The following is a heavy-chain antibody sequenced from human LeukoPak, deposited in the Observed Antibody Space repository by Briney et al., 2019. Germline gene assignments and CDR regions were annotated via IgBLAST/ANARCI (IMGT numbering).Heavy chain of an antibody. CDR1: RFTFSNYA. CDR3: ARGQRAHVEWSYYMDV. J-gene: IGHJ6*03. CDR2: ISYDGRNK. D-gene: IGHD3-3*01. V-gene: IGHV3-30*04. Sequence: HPGRSLRLSCAASRFTFSNYAMHRVRQAPGKGLEWMSVISYDGRNKYFADSVKGRFTLSRDNSKNTLYLQMNNLRAEDTAVYYCARGQRAHVEWSYYMDVWGKGTTVTVTS.